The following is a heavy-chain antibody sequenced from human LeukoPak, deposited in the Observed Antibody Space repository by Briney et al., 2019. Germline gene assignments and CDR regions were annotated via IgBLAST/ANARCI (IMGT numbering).Heavy chain of an antibody. CDR2: IYYSGST. Sequence: SETLSLTCTVSGGSISSSPYYWRWIRQPPGKGLEWIGNIYYSGSTYYNASLKTRVTISVDTSKNQFSLKLTSVTAADTAVYYCARHASVDGNWPRPLDYWGQGSLVTVSS. CDR1: GGSISSSPYY. J-gene: IGHJ4*02. V-gene: IGHV4-39*01. D-gene: IGHD6-19*01. CDR3: ARHASVDGNWPRPLDY.